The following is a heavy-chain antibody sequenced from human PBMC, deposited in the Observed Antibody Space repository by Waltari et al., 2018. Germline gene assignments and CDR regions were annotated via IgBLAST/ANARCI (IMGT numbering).Heavy chain of an antibody. J-gene: IGHJ5*02. CDR3: AREPNPTSWFDP. Sequence: QVQLQESGPGLVKPSETLSLTCTVSGGSISSYYWSWLRQPPGKGLEWIGYIYYSGSTNYNPSLKSRVTISVDTSKNQFSLKLSSVTAADTAVYYCAREPNPTSWFDPWGQGTLVTVSS. CDR2: IYYSGST. V-gene: IGHV4-59*01. CDR1: GGSISSYY.